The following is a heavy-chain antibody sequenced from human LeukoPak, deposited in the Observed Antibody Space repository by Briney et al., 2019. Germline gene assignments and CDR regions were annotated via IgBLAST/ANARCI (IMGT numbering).Heavy chain of an antibody. CDR3: ARGPLMSNYGFWSGYSNWFDP. D-gene: IGHD3-3*01. J-gene: IGHJ5*02. CDR2: RYYTGSP. V-gene: IGHV4-31*03. Sequence: PSQTLSLTCTVSGGSIRNGGYFWGWLRQHPGAGLEWLGSRYYTGSPFYNPSLKGRISISIDTSQNQFSLRLDSVTAADTAVYYCARGPLMSNYGFWSGYSNWFDPWGQGTLVTVSS. CDR1: GGSIRNGGYF.